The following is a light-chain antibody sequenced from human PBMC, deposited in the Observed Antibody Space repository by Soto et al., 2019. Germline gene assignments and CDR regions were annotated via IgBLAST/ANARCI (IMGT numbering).Light chain of an antibody. Sequence: EILMTQSPATLSLSPVEKATLSCRASQSISNNFAWLQQTPGHVPRLLIYGASNRATGVSARFSGSGAGTEFTLTISSMQSEDFAVYYCLQYHYWWTFGQGTKVDI. CDR1: QSISNN. V-gene: IGKV3-15*01. CDR3: LQYHYWWT. J-gene: IGKJ1*01. CDR2: GAS.